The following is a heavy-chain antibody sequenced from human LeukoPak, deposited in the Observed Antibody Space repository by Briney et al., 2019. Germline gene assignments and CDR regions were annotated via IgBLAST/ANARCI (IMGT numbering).Heavy chain of an antibody. Sequence: PSETLSLTCAVYGGSFSGYYWSWIRQPPGKGLEWIGEINHSGSTNYNPSLKSRVTISVDTSKNQFSLKLSSVTAADTAVYYCARVRGSARFGSWAFDYWGQGTLVTVSS. V-gene: IGHV4-34*01. D-gene: IGHD3-16*02. CDR1: GGSFSGYY. J-gene: IGHJ4*02. CDR2: INHSGST. CDR3: ARVRGSARFGSWAFDY.